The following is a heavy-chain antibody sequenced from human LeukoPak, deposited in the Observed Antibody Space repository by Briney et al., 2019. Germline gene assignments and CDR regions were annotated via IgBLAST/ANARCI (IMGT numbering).Heavy chain of an antibody. CDR3: ARGGVRITMVRGVIITPLGYFDY. D-gene: IGHD3-10*01. Sequence: ASVTVSCMASGYTFTGYYMHWVRQAPGQGREWMGWINPNSGGTNYAQKFQGRVTMTRDTSISTAYMELSRLRSDDTAVYYCARGGVRITMVRGVIITPLGYFDYWGQGTLVTVSS. J-gene: IGHJ4*02. CDR2: INPNSGGT. V-gene: IGHV1-2*02. CDR1: GYTFTGYY.